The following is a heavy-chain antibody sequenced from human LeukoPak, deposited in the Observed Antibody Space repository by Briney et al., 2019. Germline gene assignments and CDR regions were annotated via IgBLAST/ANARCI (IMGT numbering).Heavy chain of an antibody. CDR2: ISSNGATT. J-gene: IGHJ4*02. Sequence: GGSLRLSCAASGFTFSNYAMSRVRQAPGKGLEWVSSISSNGATTYYADSVKGRFTISRDNSKNTLYLQMNSLRAEDTAVYYCVKDRPTWPIDYWGQGTLVTVSS. V-gene: IGHV3-23*01. D-gene: IGHD5-12*01. CDR1: GFTFSNYA. CDR3: VKDRPTWPIDY.